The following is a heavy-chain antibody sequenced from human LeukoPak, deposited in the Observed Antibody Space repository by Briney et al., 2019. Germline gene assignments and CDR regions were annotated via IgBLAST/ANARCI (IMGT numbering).Heavy chain of an antibody. CDR3: ARETNPNYYDSSGYLPTFDY. D-gene: IGHD3-22*01. CDR2: ISSSSYI. J-gene: IGHJ4*02. V-gene: IGHV3-21*01. CDR1: GFTFSSYS. Sequence: PGGSLRLSCAASGFTFSSYSMNWVRQAPGKGLEWVSSISSSSYIYYADSVKGRFTISRDNAKNSLYLQMNSLRAEDTAVYYCARETNPNYYDSSGYLPTFDYWGQGTLVTVSS.